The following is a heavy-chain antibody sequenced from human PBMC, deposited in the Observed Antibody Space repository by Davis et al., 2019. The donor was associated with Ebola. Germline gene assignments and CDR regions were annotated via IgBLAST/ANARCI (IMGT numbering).Heavy chain of an antibody. CDR2: IYYSGST. CDR3: ARDGPGYYFDY. CDR1: GGSISSYY. V-gene: IGHV4-59*12. J-gene: IGHJ4*02. Sequence: PSETLSLTCTVSGGSISSYYWSWIRQPPGKGLEWIGYIYYSGSTYYNPSLKSRVTISVDTSKNQFSLKLSSVTAADTAVYYCARDGPGYYFDYWGQGTLVTVSS.